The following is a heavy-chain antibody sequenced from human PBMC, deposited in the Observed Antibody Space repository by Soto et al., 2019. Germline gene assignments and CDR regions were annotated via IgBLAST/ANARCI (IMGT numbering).Heavy chain of an antibody. V-gene: IGHV3-30*18. CDR2: ISYDGSNK. CDR1: GFTFSSYG. Sequence: GGSLRLSCAASGFTFSSYGMHWVRQAPGKGLEWVAVISYDGSNKYYADSVKGRFTISRDNSKNTLYLQMNSLRAEDTAVYYCAKVNRVWSRREGYSSSLYGMDVWGQGTTATVSS. CDR3: AKVNRVWSRREGYSSSLYGMDV. D-gene: IGHD6-13*01. J-gene: IGHJ6*02.